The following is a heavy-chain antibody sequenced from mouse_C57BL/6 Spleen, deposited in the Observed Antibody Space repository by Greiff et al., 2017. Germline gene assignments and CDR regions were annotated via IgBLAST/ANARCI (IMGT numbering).Heavy chain of an antibody. CDR1: GYSFTSYY. V-gene: IGHV1-66*01. J-gene: IGHJ2*01. CDR3: ARFYGSTRGYFDY. CDR2: IYPGSGNT. D-gene: IGHD2-2*01. Sequence: QVQLQQSGPELVKPGASVKISCKASGYSFTSYYIHWVKQRPGQGLEWIGWIYPGSGNTKYNEKFKGKATLTADTSSSTAYMQLSSLTSEDSAVYYCARFYGSTRGYFDYWGQGTTLTVSS.